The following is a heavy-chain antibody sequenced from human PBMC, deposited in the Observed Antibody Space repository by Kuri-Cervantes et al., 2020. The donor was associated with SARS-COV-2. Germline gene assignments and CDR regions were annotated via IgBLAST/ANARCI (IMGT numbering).Heavy chain of an antibody. Sequence: SETLSLTCAVSGYSISSGYYWGWIRQPPGKGLEWIGSIYHSGSTYYNPSLKSRVTISVDTSKNQFSLKLSSVTAADTAVYYCASVKYIDYYYMDVWGKGTTVTVSS. CDR3: ASVKYIDYYYMDV. CDR2: IYHSGST. CDR1: GYSISSGYY. J-gene: IGHJ6*03. D-gene: IGHD2-15*01. V-gene: IGHV4-38-2*01.